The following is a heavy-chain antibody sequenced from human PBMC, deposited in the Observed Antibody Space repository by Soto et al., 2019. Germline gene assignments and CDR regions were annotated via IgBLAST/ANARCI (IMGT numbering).Heavy chain of an antibody. CDR1: GGSISSYY. CDR2: ISYSGST. CDR3: ARHLDCDSRGDYFDY. Sequence: QVQLQESGPGLVKPSETLSLTCTVSGGSISSYYWSWIRQPPGKGLECIGYISYSGSTNYNPSLKSRVTMSVDTSKNQFSLRLSSVTAADTAVYYCARHLDCDSRGDYFDYWGQGTLVTVSS. V-gene: IGHV4-59*08. D-gene: IGHD2-21*02. J-gene: IGHJ4*02.